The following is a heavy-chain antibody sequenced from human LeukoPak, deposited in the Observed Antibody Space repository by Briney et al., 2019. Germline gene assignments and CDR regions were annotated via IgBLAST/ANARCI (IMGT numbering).Heavy chain of an antibody. D-gene: IGHD2-15*01. CDR3: ARQPYRSGAYYFDY. CDR2: IFHTGDA. J-gene: IGHJ4*02. V-gene: IGHV4-59*08. CDR1: DDSMNNYY. Sequence: SETLSLTCNVSDDSMNNYYWSWIRQPPGKGLEWVGYIFHTGDANYNSSLKSRVTVSIDTSKNQFSLKLSSVTAADAAVYYCARQPYRSGAYYFDYWGQGALITVSS.